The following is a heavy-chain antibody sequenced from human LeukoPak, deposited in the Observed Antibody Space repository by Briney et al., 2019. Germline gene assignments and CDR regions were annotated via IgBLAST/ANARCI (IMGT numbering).Heavy chain of an antibody. D-gene: IGHD6-6*01. CDR1: GGSISSYY. CDR3: ARHIGSSSDNWLDP. J-gene: IGHJ5*02. V-gene: IGHV4-59*08. CDR2: IYYSGST. Sequence: PSETLSLTCTVSGGSISSYYWSWIRQPPGKGLEWIGYIYYSGSTNYNPSLKSRVTISVDTSKNQFSLKLSSVTAADTAVYYCARHIGSSSDNWLDPWGQGTLVTVSS.